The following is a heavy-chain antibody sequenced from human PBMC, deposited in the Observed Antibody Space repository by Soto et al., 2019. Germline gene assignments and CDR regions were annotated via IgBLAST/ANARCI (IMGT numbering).Heavy chain of an antibody. CDR3: ARDHVILTGYYTTTKWPYYYYGMDV. CDR1: GYTFTGYY. D-gene: IGHD3-9*01. V-gene: IGHV1-2*02. CDR2: INPNSGGT. J-gene: IGHJ6*02. Sequence: ASVKVCCKASGYTFTGYYMHWVRQAPGQGLEWMGWINPNSGGTNYAQKFQGRVTMTRDTSISTAYMELSRLRSDDTAVYYCARDHVILTGYYTTTKWPYYYYGMDVWGQGTTVTVSS.